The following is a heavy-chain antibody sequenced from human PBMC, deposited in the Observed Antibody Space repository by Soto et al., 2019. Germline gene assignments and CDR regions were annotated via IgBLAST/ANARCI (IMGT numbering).Heavy chain of an antibody. CDR2: ISYDGSNK. D-gene: IGHD6-19*01. V-gene: IGHV3-30-3*01. CDR1: GFTFSSYA. Sequence: PGGSLRLSCAASGFTFSSYAMHWVRQAPGKGLEWVAVISYDGSNKYYADSVKGRFTISRDNSKNTLYLQMNSLRAEDTAVYYCARDITRYSSGWYFFDYWGQGTMVTVSS. CDR3: ARDITRYSSGWYFFDY. J-gene: IGHJ4*02.